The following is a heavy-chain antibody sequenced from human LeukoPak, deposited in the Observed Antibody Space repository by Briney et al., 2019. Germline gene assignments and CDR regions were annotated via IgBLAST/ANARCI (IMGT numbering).Heavy chain of an antibody. V-gene: IGHV3-23*01. D-gene: IGHD3-10*01. Sequence: SGGSLRLSCSASGFTFNSYPVHWVRQAPGKGLEWVSVISGSGSDTYYADSVKGRFTISRDNSKSTLYLQMNSLRVEDTAVYYCAKHYGSGPLGFDPWGQGTLVTVSS. CDR3: AKHYGSGPLGFDP. J-gene: IGHJ5*02. CDR1: GFTFNSYP. CDR2: ISGSGSDT.